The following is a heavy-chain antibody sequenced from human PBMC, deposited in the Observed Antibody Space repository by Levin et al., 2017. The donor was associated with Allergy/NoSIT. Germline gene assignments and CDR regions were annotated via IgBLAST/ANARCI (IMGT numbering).Heavy chain of an antibody. Sequence: PGGSLRLSCAASGFTFSSYEMNWVRQAPGKGLEWVSYISSSGSTIYYAYSVKGRFTISRDNAKNSLYLQMNSLRAEDTAVYYCARQLGNFWSGYNYFDYWGQGTLVTVSS. V-gene: IGHV3-48*03. CDR1: GFTFSSYE. D-gene: IGHD3-3*01. J-gene: IGHJ4*02. CDR3: ARQLGNFWSGYNYFDY. CDR2: ISSSGSTI.